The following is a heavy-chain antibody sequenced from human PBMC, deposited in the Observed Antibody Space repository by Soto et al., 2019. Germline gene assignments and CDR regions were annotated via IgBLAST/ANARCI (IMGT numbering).Heavy chain of an antibody. CDR3: AREDADTAMAFDY. D-gene: IGHD5-18*01. CDR1: GFTFSSYA. CDR2: ISYDGSNK. V-gene: IGHV3-30-3*01. J-gene: IGHJ4*02. Sequence: QMQLVESGGGVVQPGRSLRLSCAASGFTFSSYAMHWVRQAPGKGLEWVAVISYDGSNKYYADSVKGRFTISRDNSKNTLYLQMNSLRAEDTAVYYCAREDADTAMAFDYWGQGTLVTVSS.